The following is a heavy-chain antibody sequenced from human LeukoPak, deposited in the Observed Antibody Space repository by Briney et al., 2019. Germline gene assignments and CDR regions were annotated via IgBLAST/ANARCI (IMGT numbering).Heavy chain of an antibody. CDR2: INPGGGST. CDR3: ARGYDILSGYYPSGAFDI. J-gene: IGHJ3*02. D-gene: IGHD3-9*01. V-gene: IGHV1-46*01. Sequence: VASVKVSCKASGGTFSSYAISWVRQAPGQGLEWMGIINPGGGSTSYVQKFQGRVTMTRDTSTSTVYMELSSLRSEDTAVYYCARGYDILSGYYPSGAFDIWGQGTMVTVSS. CDR1: GGTFSSYA.